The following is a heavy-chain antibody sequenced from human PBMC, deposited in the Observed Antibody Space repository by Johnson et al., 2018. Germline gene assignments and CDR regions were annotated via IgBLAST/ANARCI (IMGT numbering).Heavy chain of an antibody. CDR2: IWYDGSNK. Sequence: QVQLVQSGGGVVQPGRSLGLSCAASGFTFSSYGMHWVRQAPGKGLEWVAVIWYDGSNKYYADSVKGRFTISRDNAKNSLHLQMNSLTAEDTAVYYCARDYDILTGQYYYYYMDVWGKGTTVTVSS. D-gene: IGHD3-9*01. J-gene: IGHJ6*03. CDR3: ARDYDILTGQYYYYYMDV. V-gene: IGHV3-33*01. CDR1: GFTFSSYG.